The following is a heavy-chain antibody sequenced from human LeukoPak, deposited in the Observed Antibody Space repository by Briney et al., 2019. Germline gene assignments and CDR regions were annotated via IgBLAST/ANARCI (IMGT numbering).Heavy chain of an antibody. Sequence: NPSETLSLTCAVYGESFSGYYWSWIRQPPGKGLEWIGYIYYSGSTNYNPSLKSRVTISVDTSKNQFSLKLSSVTAADTAVYYCARDRATGGLFDYWGQGTLVTVSS. CDR1: GESFSGYY. J-gene: IGHJ4*02. CDR2: IYYSGST. D-gene: IGHD5-12*01. CDR3: ARDRATGGLFDY. V-gene: IGHV4-59*01.